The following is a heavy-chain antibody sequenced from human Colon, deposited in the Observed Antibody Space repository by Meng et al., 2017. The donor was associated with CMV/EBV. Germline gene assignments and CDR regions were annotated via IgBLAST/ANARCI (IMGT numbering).Heavy chain of an antibody. CDR3: AKGVSIVGATPGFGDY. V-gene: IGHV3-23*01. CDR1: GFTFSSYA. J-gene: IGHJ4*02. Sequence: GESLKISCAASGFTFSSYAMSWVRQAPGKGLEWVSAISGSGGSTYYADSVKGRFTISRDNSKNTLYLQMNSLRAEDTAVYYCAKGVSIVGATPGFGDYWGQGTLVTVSS. D-gene: IGHD1-26*01. CDR2: ISGSGGST.